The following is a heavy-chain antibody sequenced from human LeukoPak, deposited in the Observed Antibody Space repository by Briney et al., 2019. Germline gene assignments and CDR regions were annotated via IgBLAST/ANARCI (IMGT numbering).Heavy chain of an antibody. Sequence: GASVKVSCKASGNTFTSYDINWVRQATGQGLEWMGWMNPNSCITGYAQKFQGRLTMTRNTSIGTAYMELSSLRSEDTAVYYCARPRQLWSYGMDVWGQGTTVTVSS. CDR3: ARPRQLWSYGMDV. V-gene: IGHV1-8*01. CDR1: GNTFTSYD. CDR2: MNPNSCIT. J-gene: IGHJ6*02. D-gene: IGHD5-18*01.